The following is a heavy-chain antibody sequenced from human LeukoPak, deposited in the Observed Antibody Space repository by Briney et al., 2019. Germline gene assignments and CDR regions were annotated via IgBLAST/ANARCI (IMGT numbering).Heavy chain of an antibody. J-gene: IGHJ3*02. V-gene: IGHV4-4*07. CDR2: IYTSGST. CDR1: GGSISSYY. Sequence: SETLSLTCTVSGGSISSYYWSWIRQPAGKGLEWIGRIYTSGSTNYIPSLKSRVTMSVDTSKNQFSLKLSSVTAADTAVYYCARDRSSGWDDAFDIWGQGTMVTVSS. D-gene: IGHD6-19*01. CDR3: ARDRSSGWDDAFDI.